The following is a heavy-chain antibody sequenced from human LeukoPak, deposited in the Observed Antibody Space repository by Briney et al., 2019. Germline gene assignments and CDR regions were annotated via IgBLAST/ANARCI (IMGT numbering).Heavy chain of an antibody. V-gene: IGHV3-23*01. Sequence: PGGSLRLSCAASGFTFSSYAMSWVRQAPGKGLEWVSAISGSGGSTYYADSVKGRFTISRDNSKNTLYLQMNSLRAEDTAVYYCAKAGSGYYYYGSGSYCKDYYYMDVWGKGTTVTVSS. CDR2: ISGSGGST. D-gene: IGHD3-10*01. CDR1: GFTFSSYA. J-gene: IGHJ6*03. CDR3: AKAGSGYYYYGSGSYCKDYYYMDV.